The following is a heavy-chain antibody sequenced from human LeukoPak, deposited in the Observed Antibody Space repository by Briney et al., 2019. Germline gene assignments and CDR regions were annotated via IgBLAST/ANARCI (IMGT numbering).Heavy chain of an antibody. CDR1: GFTFSNYA. V-gene: IGHV3-23*01. CDR2: ISGSGGST. J-gene: IGHJ4*02. CDR3: ARDSYSGSGSYYFFDY. Sequence: PGGSLRLSCAASGFTFSNYAMSWVRQAPGKGLEWVSAISGSGGSTYYADSVKGRFTISRDNSKNTLYLQMNSLRAEDTAVYYCARDSYSGSGSYYFFDYWGQGTLVTVSS. D-gene: IGHD3-10*01.